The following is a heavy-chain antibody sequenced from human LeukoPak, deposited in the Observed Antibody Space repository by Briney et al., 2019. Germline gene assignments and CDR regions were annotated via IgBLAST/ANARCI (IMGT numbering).Heavy chain of an antibody. D-gene: IGHD1-26*01. CDR1: GFTFTTYG. J-gene: IGHJ4*02. CDR2: ISASGGST. V-gene: IGHV3-23*01. CDR3: AKGRRGWELNEPFDY. Sequence: GGTLRLSCGASGFTFTTYGMSWVRQAPGKGLDWVSGISASGGSTYYADSVKGRFTISRDNSKNMLYLQMNSLRADDTAVYYCAKGRRGWELNEPFDYWGQGTLVTVSS.